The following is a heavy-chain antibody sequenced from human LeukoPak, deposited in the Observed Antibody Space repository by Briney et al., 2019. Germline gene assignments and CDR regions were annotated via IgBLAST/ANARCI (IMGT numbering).Heavy chain of an antibody. CDR3: AREGVGIAAAGTFDY. D-gene: IGHD6-13*01. V-gene: IGHV1-46*01. CDR1: GYTFTSYY. CDR2: INPSGGST. J-gene: IGHJ4*02. Sequence: ASVKVSCKASGYTFTSYYMHWVRQAPGQGLEWMGIINPSGGSTSYAQKFQGRVTMTRDTSTSTVYMELSSLRSEDTAVYYCAREGVGIAAAGTFDYWGQGTLVTVSS.